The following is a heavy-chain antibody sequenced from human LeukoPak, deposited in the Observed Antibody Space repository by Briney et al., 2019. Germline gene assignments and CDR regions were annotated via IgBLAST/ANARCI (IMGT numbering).Heavy chain of an antibody. CDR3: ARDLLIYSRSGWFDP. J-gene: IGHJ5*02. V-gene: IGHV3-21*01. D-gene: IGHD6-6*01. CDR2: ISSSSSYI. Sequence: GGSLRLSCAASGFTFSSYSMNWVRQAPGKGLEWVSSISSSSSYIYYADSVKGRFTISRDNSKNTLYLQMNSLRAEDTAVYYCARDLLIYSRSGWFDPWGQGTLVTVSS. CDR1: GFTFSSYS.